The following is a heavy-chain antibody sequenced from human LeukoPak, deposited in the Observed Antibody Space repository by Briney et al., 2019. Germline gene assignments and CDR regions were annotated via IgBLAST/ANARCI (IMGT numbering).Heavy chain of an antibody. CDR2: ISYSGST. V-gene: IGHV4-39*01. J-gene: IGHJ4*02. D-gene: IGHD3-9*01. CDR3: ARLGYFDWSPLDY. CDR1: GGSISRSSYY. Sequence: SETLSLTCIVSGGSISRSSYYWGWIRQPPGKGLEWIGSISYSGSTDYNPSLRSRVIISADTSKNQFSLKLRSVNAADTAVYYCARLGYFDWSPLDYWGQGTLVTVSS.